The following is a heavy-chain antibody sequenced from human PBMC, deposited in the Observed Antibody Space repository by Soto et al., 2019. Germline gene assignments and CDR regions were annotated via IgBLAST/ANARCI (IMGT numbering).Heavy chain of an antibody. CDR3: ARKSSSSSWFDH. CDR2: ISGYNGNT. D-gene: IGHD6-6*01. CDR1: GYTFSNYG. V-gene: IGHV1-18*01. J-gene: IGHJ5*02. Sequence: XSVKVSCKTSGYTFSNYGITWVRQAPGQGLEWMGWISGYNGNTQYAQNLQGRVTMTTDPSTSTAYMDLRSLRSDDTAVYYCARKSSSSSWFDHWGQGTLVTVSS.